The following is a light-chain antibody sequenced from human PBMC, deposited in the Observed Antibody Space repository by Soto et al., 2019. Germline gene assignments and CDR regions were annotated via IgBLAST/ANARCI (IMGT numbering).Light chain of an antibody. CDR3: QQYEDLPLT. J-gene: IGKJ4*01. CDR1: QDISNY. Sequence: DIQMTQSPSSLSESVGDRVTITCQASQDISNYSNWYQQKPGKAPKLLIFDASNVETGVPSRFSGSGSGTDFTFTIHSLQPEDAATYYCQQYEDLPLTFGGGTKVGIK. CDR2: DAS. V-gene: IGKV1-33*01.